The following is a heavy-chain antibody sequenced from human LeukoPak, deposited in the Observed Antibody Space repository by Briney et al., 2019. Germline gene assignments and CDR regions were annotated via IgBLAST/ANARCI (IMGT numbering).Heavy chain of an antibody. CDR2: INPKTGAT. D-gene: IGHD4-17*01. CDR3: ARSMNPYGDSRDY. V-gene: IGHV1-2*02. CDR1: GYTFTGYY. Sequence: ASVKVSCKASGYTFTGYYIHWVRLAPGQGLDWMGWINPKTGATKFAEKFHGRVTMTRDRYISTTYMELSRLRSDDTAVYYCARSMNPYGDSRDYWGQGTLVTVSS. J-gene: IGHJ4*02.